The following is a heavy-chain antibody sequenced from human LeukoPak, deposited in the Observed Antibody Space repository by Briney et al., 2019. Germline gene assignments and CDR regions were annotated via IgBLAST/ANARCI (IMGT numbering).Heavy chain of an antibody. J-gene: IGHJ6*03. CDR3: AKSGDSSSWYGDYYYYMDV. D-gene: IGHD6-13*01. Sequence: GGSLRLSCAASGFTFGSYGMGWVRQAPGKGREWVSAISGSGASTYYADSVEGRFTISRDNSENTLYLQMNSLRAEDTAVYYCAKSGDSSSWYGDYYYYMDVWGKGTTVTISS. CDR2: ISGSGAST. CDR1: GFTFGSYG. V-gene: IGHV3-23*01.